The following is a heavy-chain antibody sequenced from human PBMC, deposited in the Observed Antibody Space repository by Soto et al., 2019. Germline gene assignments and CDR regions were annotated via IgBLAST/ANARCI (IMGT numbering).Heavy chain of an antibody. J-gene: IGHJ4*02. D-gene: IGHD6-6*01. CDR2: IIPIFGTA. Sequence: SVKVSCKASGGTFSSYAISWVRQAPGQGLEWMGGIIPIFGTANYAQKFQGRVTITADESTSTAYMELSSLRSEDTAVYYCARRAYSSSSHFDYWGQGTMVAVSS. CDR1: GGTFSSYA. CDR3: ARRAYSSSSHFDY. V-gene: IGHV1-69*13.